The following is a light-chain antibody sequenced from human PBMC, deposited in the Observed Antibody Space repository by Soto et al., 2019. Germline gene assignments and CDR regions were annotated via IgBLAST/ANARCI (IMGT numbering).Light chain of an antibody. V-gene: IGKV3-15*01. CDR3: QHYNNWPRAT. CDR2: RTS. J-gene: IGKJ4*01. CDR1: QSINDN. Sequence: EIVMTQSPATLSVSPGERATLSCRASQSINDNLAWYQQKPGQAPRLLMFRTSTRATGFPARFSAGGSGTEFNLTISSLQSEDFAIYHCQHYNNWPRATFGGGTKVEIK.